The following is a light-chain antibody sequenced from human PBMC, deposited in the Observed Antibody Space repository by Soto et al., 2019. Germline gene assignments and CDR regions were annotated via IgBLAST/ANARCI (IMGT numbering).Light chain of an antibody. CDR3: QQRSNWPLT. Sequence: EIVLTQSPATLSLSPGERATLSCRASQSVSSSLAWYQQKPGQTPRLLIYDVSNRATGIPARFSGSGSGTDFTLTVSSLEPEDFAVYYCQQRSNWPLTFGGGTTVEIK. J-gene: IGKJ4*01. CDR2: DVS. CDR1: QSVSSS. V-gene: IGKV3-11*01.